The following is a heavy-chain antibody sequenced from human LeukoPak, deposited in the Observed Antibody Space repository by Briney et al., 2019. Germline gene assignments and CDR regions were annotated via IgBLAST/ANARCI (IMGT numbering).Heavy chain of an antibody. V-gene: IGHV4-39*07. CDR1: GGSISSSSYY. CDR3: ARGPRRILSYYYYMDV. Sequence: SETLSLTCTVSGGSISSSSYYWGWIRQPPGKGLEWIGEINHSGSTNYNPSLKSRVTISVDTSKNQFSLKLSSVTAADTAVYYCARGPRRILSYYYYMDVWGKGTTVTVSS. CDR2: INHSGST. J-gene: IGHJ6*03. D-gene: IGHD2-15*01.